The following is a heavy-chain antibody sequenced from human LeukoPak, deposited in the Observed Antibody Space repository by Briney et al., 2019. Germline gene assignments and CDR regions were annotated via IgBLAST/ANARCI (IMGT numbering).Heavy chain of an antibody. V-gene: IGHV3-74*01. CDR1: GFTFSSYA. J-gene: IGHJ5*02. Sequence: GGSLRLSCAASGFTFSSYAMSWVRQAPGKGLVWVSRINSDGSSTSYADSVKGRFTISRDNAKNTLYLQMNSLRAEDTAVYYCARPRGGNWFDPWGQGTLVTVSS. CDR3: ARPRGGNWFDP. CDR2: INSDGSST. D-gene: IGHD3-3*01.